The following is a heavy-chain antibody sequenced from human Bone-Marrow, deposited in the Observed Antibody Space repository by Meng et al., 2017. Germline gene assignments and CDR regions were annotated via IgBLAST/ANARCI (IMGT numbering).Heavy chain of an antibody. CDR1: GYTFTGYY. Sequence: ASVKVSCKASGYTFTGYYMHWVRQAPGQGLEWMGWINPNSGGTNYAQKFQGRVTMTRDTSISTAYMELGSLRSEDTAVYYCARETDGDYDYYYYGMDVWGQGNTVNGAS. D-gene: IGHD4-17*01. CDR2: INPNSGGT. CDR3: ARETDGDYDYYYYGMDV. V-gene: IGHV1-2*02. J-gene: IGHJ6*01.